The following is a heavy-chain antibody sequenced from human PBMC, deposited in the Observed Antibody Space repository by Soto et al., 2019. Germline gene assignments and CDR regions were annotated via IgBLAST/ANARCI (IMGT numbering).Heavy chain of an antibody. D-gene: IGHD3-16*01. J-gene: IGHJ3*02. CDR2: FDPEDGET. CDR3: ATALGLRGYAFDI. CDR1: GYTLTELS. Sequence: GASVKVSCKASGYTLTELSMHWVRQAPGKGLEWMGGFDPEDGETIYAQKFQGRVTMTEDTSTDTAYMELSSLRSEDTAVYYCATALGLRGYAFDIWGQGTMVTVSS. V-gene: IGHV1-24*01.